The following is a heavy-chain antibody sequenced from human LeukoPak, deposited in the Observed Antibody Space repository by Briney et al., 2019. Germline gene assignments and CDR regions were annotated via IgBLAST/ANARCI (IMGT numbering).Heavy chain of an antibody. CDR1: GLHFSGTA. D-gene: IGHD3-10*01. CDR3: ANQLEYYMDV. CDR2: ISHDGMNA. V-gene: IGHV3-23*01. Sequence: GGSLRLSCAASGLHFSGTAMSWVRQAPGKGLEWVSAISHDGMNAYYADSVKGRFTISRDNSKNTLYLQMNSLRAEDTAVYYCANQLEYYMDVWGKGTTVTVSS. J-gene: IGHJ6*03.